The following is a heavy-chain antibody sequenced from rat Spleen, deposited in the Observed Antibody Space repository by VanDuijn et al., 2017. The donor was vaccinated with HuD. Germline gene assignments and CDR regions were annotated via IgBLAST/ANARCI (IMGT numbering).Heavy chain of an antibody. CDR2: IWGDGST. CDR1: GFSLISHS. D-gene: IGHD1-2*01. J-gene: IGHJ4*01. Sequence: QVQLKESGPGLVQPSQTLSLICTVSGFSLISHSVHWVRQPPGKGLEWMGGIWGDGSTDYNSVLKSRLTINRDTSKSQVFLKMNSLQTEDTATYYCARLGGLWRGIYGIMDVWGQGASVTVSS. CDR3: ARLGGLWRGIYGIMDV. V-gene: IGHV2-1*01.